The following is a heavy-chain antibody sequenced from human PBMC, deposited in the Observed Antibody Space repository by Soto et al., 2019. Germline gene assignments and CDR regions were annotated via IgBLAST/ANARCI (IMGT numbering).Heavy chain of an antibody. CDR2: IYYSGSA. D-gene: IGHD2-21*01. Sequence: SETLSLTCTVSGGSISSSSYYWGWIRQPPGKGLEWIASIYYSGSAHYNPSLKSRVTISVDTANNQVSLRMSSVTAADTAVYFCGRVVEGATRHTDFDSWGQGTLVTVS. J-gene: IGHJ5*01. CDR1: GGSISSSSYY. CDR3: GRVVEGATRHTDFDS. V-gene: IGHV4-39*01.